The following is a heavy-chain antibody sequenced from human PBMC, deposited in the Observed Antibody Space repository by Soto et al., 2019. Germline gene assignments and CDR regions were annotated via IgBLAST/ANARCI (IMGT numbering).Heavy chain of an antibody. V-gene: IGHV4-34*01. Sequence: KPSETLSLTCAVYGGSFSGYYWSWIRQPPGKGLEWIGEINHSGSTNYNPSLKSRVTISVDTSKNQFSLKLSSVTAADTAVYYCAIKGYSGYADYFDYWGQGTLVTVSS. D-gene: IGHD5-12*01. J-gene: IGHJ4*02. CDR1: GGSFSGYY. CDR3: AIKGYSGYADYFDY. CDR2: INHSGST.